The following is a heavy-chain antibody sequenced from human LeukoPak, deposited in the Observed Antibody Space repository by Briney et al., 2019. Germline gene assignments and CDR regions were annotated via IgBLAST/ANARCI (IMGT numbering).Heavy chain of an antibody. CDR3: ATVQPSIAAAGAYYFDY. Sequence: PGGSLRLSCAASGFTFSSYAMSWVRQAPGKGLEWVSAISGSGGSTYYADSVKGRFTISRDNSKNTLYLQMNSLRAEDTAVYYCATVQPSIAAAGAYYFDYWGQGTLVTVSS. J-gene: IGHJ4*02. CDR2: ISGSGGST. CDR1: GFTFSSYA. D-gene: IGHD6-13*01. V-gene: IGHV3-23*01.